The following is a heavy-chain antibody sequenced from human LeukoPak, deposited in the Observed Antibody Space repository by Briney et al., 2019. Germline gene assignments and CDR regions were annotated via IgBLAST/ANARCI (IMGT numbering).Heavy chain of an antibody. CDR2: ISSSSSYI. J-gene: IGHJ6*02. Sequence: GGSLRLSCVASGFSFSTYWMHWVRQAPGKGLEWVSSISSSSSYIYYADSVKGRFTISRDNAKNSLYLQMNSLRAEDTALYYCARDRRDRCYYYGMDVWGQGTTVTVSS. CDR1: GFSFSTYW. CDR3: ARDRRDRCYYYGMDV. V-gene: IGHV3-21*01.